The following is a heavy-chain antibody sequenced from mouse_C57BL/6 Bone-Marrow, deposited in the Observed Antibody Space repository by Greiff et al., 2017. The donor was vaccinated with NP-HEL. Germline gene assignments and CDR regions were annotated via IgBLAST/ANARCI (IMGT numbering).Heavy chain of an antibody. J-gene: IGHJ1*03. CDR2: IRLKSDNYAT. CDR1: GFTFSNYW. CDR3: TGRPLYYYGSSLTWYFDV. D-gene: IGHD1-1*01. Sequence: EVQLVESGGGLVQPGGSMKLSCVASGFTFSNYWMNWVRQSPEKGLEWVAQIRLKSDNYATHYAESVKGRFTISRDDSKSSVYLQMNNLRAEDTGIYYCTGRPLYYYGSSLTWYFDVWGTGTTVTVSS. V-gene: IGHV6-3*01.